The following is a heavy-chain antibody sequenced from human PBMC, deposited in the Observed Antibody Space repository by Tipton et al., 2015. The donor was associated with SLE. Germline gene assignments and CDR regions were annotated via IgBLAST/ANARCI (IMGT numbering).Heavy chain of an antibody. CDR3: ARSGGAARGGYFDY. D-gene: IGHD6-6*01. V-gene: IGHV4-59*01. CDR2: IYYSGST. CDR1: GGSISSYY. J-gene: IGHJ4*02. Sequence: TLSLTCTVSGGSISSYYWSWIRQPPGKGLEWIGYIYYSGSTNYNPSLKSRVTISVDTSKNQFSLKLSSVTAADTAVYCCARSGGAARGGYFDYWGQGTLVTVSS.